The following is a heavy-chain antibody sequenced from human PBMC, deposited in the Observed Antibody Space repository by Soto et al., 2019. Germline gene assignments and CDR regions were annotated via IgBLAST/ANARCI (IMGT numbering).Heavy chain of an antibody. CDR1: GFTFSSYA. CDR2: ISYDGSNK. V-gene: IGHV3-30-3*01. D-gene: IGHD1-26*01. CDR3: ARLSGSYY. J-gene: IGHJ4*02. Sequence: QVQLVESGGGVVQPGRSLRLSCAASGFTFSSYAVHWVRQAPGKGLEWVAVISYDGSNKYYADSVKGRFTISRDNSKNTLYLQMNSLRAEDTAVYYCARLSGSYYGGQGTLVTVSS.